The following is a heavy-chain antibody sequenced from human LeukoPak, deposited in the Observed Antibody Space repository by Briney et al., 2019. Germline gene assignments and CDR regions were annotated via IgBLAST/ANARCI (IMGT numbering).Heavy chain of an antibody. J-gene: IGHJ4*02. V-gene: IGHV3-73*01. D-gene: IGHD3-22*01. CDR3: TREGYYYDSSGYANFDY. CDR2: LRSKANSYAT. CDR1: GFTFSGSA. Sequence: GGSLRLSCAASGFTFSGSAMHWVRQASGKGLEWVGRLRSKANSYATAYAASVKGRFTISRDDSKNTAYLQMNSLKTEDTAVYYCTREGYYYDSSGYANFDYWGQGTLVTVSS.